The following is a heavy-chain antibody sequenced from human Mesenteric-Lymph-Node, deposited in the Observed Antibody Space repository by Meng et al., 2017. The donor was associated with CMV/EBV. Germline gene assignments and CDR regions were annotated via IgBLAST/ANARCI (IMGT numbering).Heavy chain of an antibody. CDR2: ISSSSSYI. D-gene: IGHD1-7*01. Sequence: GESLKISCAASGFTFSSYSMNWVRQAPGKGLEWVSSISSSSSYIYYADSVKGRFTISRDNAKNSLYLQMNSLRAEDTAVYYCAKDHLELLDYWGQGTLVTVSS. J-gene: IGHJ4*02. CDR1: GFTFSSYS. V-gene: IGHV3-21*01. CDR3: AKDHLELLDY.